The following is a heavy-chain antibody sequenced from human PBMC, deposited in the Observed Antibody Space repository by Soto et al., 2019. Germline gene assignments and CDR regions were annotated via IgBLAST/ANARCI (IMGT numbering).Heavy chain of an antibody. D-gene: IGHD2-15*01. Sequence: EVQLLESGGGLVQPGGSLRLSCVASGFNFSGDAMSWVRQAPGKGLEWVSAISGSGAVTYSADSVKGRFTISRDNSKNTLYLQMAGRGADDTAVYYCAKGRIVVVLPTNPLFTGFDPWGKGTLSPSPQ. CDR2: ISGSGAVT. J-gene: IGHJ5*02. CDR1: GFNFSGDA. V-gene: IGHV3-23*01. CDR3: AKGRIVVVLPTNPLFTGFDP.